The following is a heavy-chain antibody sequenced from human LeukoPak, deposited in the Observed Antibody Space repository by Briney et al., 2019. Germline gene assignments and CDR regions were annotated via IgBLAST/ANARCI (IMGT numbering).Heavy chain of an antibody. D-gene: IGHD3-22*01. CDR2: ISSSSSYI. V-gene: IGHV3-21*01. Sequence: GGSLRLSCAASGFTFSSYSMNWVRQAPGKGLEWVSSISSSSSYIYYADSVKGRFTISRDNAKNSLYLQMNSLRAEDTAVYYCAEKPASSGYYPFDYWGQGTLVTVSS. J-gene: IGHJ4*02. CDR3: AEKPASSGYYPFDY. CDR1: GFTFSSYS.